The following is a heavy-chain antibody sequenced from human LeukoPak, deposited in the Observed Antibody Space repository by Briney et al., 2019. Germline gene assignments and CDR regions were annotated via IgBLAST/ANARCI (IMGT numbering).Heavy chain of an antibody. Sequence: PGGSLRLSCTASRFTFSSQALSWVRQAPGKGLEWVSSFTGSAGNIHYADSMKGRFTLSRDNSKSTMYLQMNSLRVDDTAIYYCAAGGGNTFDPWGQGTLVTVSS. CDR2: FTGSAGNI. V-gene: IGHV3-23*01. CDR3: AAGGGNTFDP. D-gene: IGHD1/OR15-1a*01. CDR1: RFTFSSQA. J-gene: IGHJ5*02.